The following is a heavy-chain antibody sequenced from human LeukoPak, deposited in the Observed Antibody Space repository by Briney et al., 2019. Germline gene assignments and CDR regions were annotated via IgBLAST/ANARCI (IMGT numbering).Heavy chain of an antibody. CDR3: ARGDVEVVTQFDY. V-gene: IGHV4-59*01. J-gene: IGHJ4*02. CDR1: GGSISSYY. Sequence: SETLSLTCTVSGGSISSYYWSWIRQPPGKGLEWIGYIYYSGSTNYNPSLKSRVTISVDTSKNQFPLKLSSVTAADTAVYYCARGDVEVVTQFDYWGQGTLVTVSS. D-gene: IGHD3-22*01. CDR2: IYYSGST.